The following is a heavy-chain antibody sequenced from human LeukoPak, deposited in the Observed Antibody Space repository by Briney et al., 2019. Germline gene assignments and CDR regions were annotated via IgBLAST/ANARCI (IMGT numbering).Heavy chain of an antibody. CDR3: ARHPAPGIAAAGRYAFDS. J-gene: IGHJ5*01. CDR1: GGSFSGYY. CDR2: IYYSGST. D-gene: IGHD6-13*01. Sequence: SETLSLTCAVYGGSFSGYYWGWLRQPPGKGLEWIGSIYYSGSTYYNPSLMSRVTISVDTSKDQFSLKVTSVTAADTAVYYCARHPAPGIAAAGRYAFDSWGQGTLVTVSS. V-gene: IGHV4-39*01.